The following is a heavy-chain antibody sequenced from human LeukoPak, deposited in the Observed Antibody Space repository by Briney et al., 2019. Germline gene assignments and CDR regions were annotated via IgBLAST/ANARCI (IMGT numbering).Heavy chain of an antibody. J-gene: IGHJ4*02. CDR1: GFTFSDYS. V-gene: IGHV3-23*01. CDR2: ISGSSDAI. CDR3: AKDNRDSSSWSDFDY. D-gene: IGHD6-13*01. Sequence: GGSLRLSCAASGFTFSDYSMNWVRQAPGKGLEWVSAISGSSDAIYYADSVKGRFTISRDNSKNTLYLQMNSLRAEDTAVYYCAKDNRDSSSWSDFDYWGQGTLVTVSS.